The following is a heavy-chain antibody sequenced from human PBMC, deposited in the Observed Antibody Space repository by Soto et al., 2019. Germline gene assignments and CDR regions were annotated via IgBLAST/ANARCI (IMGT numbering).Heavy chain of an antibody. D-gene: IGHD6-19*01. Sequence: PGGSLRRSCAASGCSFSSYSMNWVRQAPGKGIEWISYISSHSSTLYYADSVKGRFTISRDNAGNSLYLQMNSLRDEDTAVYYCVRDGSGNLYLNWFGPWRQGTLVIVSS. V-gene: IGHV3-48*02. CDR1: GCSFSSYS. J-gene: IGHJ5*02. CDR2: ISSHSSTL. CDR3: VRDGSGNLYLNWFGP.